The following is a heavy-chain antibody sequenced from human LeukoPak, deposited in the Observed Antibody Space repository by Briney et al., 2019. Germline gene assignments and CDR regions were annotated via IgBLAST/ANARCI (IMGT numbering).Heavy chain of an antibody. CDR3: ARHDWDNHYYMDV. CDR1: GDSISSGTYY. CDR2: ISYRGST. J-gene: IGHJ6*03. V-gene: IGHV4-39*01. Sequence: SETLSLTCSVSGDSISSGTYYWVWIRQPPGKGLEWIGTISYRGSTYYRPSLGSRVIISIDTSNNRFSLNLSSVTATDAAVYYCARHDWDNHYYMDVWGKGTTVAVSS. D-gene: IGHD1-26*01.